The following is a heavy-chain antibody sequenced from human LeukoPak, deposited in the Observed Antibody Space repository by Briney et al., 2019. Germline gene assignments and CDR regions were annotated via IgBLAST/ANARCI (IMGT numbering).Heavy chain of an antibody. D-gene: IGHD5-24*01. CDR3: AGEFMATITGN. CDR1: GFTVSDNY. V-gene: IGHV3-66*01. J-gene: IGHJ4*02. Sequence: GGSLRLSCAASGFTVSDNYMSWVRQAPGKGLEWVSVIYSGGSTYYADSVKGRFTTSGDNSKNTLYLQMNSLGAEDTAVYYCAGEFMATITGNWGQGTLVTVSS. CDR2: IYSGGST.